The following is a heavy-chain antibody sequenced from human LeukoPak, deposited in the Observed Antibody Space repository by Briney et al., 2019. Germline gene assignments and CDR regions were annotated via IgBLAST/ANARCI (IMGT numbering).Heavy chain of an antibody. J-gene: IGHJ4*02. Sequence: ASVKVSCKASGYTLTSYDINWVRQATGQGLEWMGWMNPNSGRTGYAQNFQGRITITRNTSISTAYMELSSLRSEDTAVYYCATGIAAQSSDYWGQGTLVTVSS. CDR2: MNPNSGRT. D-gene: IGHD6-13*01. CDR1: GYTLTSYD. V-gene: IGHV1-8*01. CDR3: ATGIAAQSSDY.